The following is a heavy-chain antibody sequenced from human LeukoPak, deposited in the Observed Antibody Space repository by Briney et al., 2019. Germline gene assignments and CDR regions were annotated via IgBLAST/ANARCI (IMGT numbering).Heavy chain of an antibody. CDR2: MSYDGSDK. J-gene: IGHJ3*02. CDR3: AKGVPYSYDSSGRRANGFDI. CDR1: GFPVSSYG. Sequence: GGSLRLSCAASGFPVSSYGMHWVRQAPGKGPEWVAVMSYDGSDKYYTDSVKGRFTISRDNSKNTLYLQMNSLRAEDTAVYYCAKGVPYSYDSSGRRANGFDIWGQGTKVTVSS. D-gene: IGHD3-22*01. V-gene: IGHV3-30*18.